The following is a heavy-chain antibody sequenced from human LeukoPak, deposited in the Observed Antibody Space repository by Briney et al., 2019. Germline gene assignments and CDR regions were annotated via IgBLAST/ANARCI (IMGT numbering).Heavy chain of an antibody. CDR3: AKDSRRYSSGSQHYFDY. CDR2: ISYDGSNK. CDR1: GFTFSSYG. Sequence: GGSLRLSCAASGFTFSSYGMHWVRQAPGKGLEWVAVISYDGSNKYYADSVKGRFTISRDNSKNTLYLQMNSLRAEDTAVYYCAKDSRRYSSGSQHYFDYWGQGTLVTVSS. D-gene: IGHD3-22*01. J-gene: IGHJ4*02. V-gene: IGHV3-30*18.